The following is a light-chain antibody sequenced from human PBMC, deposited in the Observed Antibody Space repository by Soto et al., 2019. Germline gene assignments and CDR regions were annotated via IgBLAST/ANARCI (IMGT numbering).Light chain of an antibody. J-gene: IGKJ1*01. Sequence: EIVMTQSPGTVSVFPGETVTLSCRASQSVSGYLDWFHQKPGQAPRLVLLRIFTRAIGVPARFSGSGSETEFTLTISRLEPEDFAVYYCQHYGHPQWTFGQGTKVEIK. CDR3: QHYGHPQWT. CDR2: RIF. V-gene: IGKV3-15*01. CDR1: QSVSGY.